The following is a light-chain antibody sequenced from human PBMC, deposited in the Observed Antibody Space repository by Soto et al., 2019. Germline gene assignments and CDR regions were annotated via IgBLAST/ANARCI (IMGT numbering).Light chain of an antibody. J-gene: IGLJ2*01. V-gene: IGLV1-47*01. CDR1: SSNIGSNY. Sequence: QSVLTQPPSASGTPGQRVPLSCSGSSSNIGSNYVYWYQPLPGTPPKLLIYRNNQRPSGVPDRFSGSKSGTSASLAISGLRSEDEADYYCAAWDDSLSGPVVFGGGTKLTVL. CDR2: RNN. CDR3: AAWDDSLSGPVV.